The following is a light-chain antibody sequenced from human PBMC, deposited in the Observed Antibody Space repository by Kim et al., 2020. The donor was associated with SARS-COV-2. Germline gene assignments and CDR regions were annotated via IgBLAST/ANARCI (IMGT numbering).Light chain of an antibody. J-gene: IGKJ1*01. CDR1: QSVSSSY. V-gene: IGKV3-20*01. CDR3: QQYGSSPPWT. Sequence: PGERATLACRASQSVSSSYLAWYQQKPGQAPRLLIYGASSRATGIPDRFSGNGSGTDFTLTISRLEPEDFAVYYCQQYGSSPPWTFGQGTKVDIK. CDR2: GAS.